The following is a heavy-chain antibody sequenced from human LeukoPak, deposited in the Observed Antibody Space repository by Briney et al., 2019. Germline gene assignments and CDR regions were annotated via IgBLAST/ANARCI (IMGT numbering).Heavy chain of an antibody. V-gene: IGHV4-34*01. CDR3: ASVPAAMGAFDY. CDR1: GGSFSGYY. CDR2: INHSGST. D-gene: IGHD2-2*01. Sequence: SETLSLTCAVYGGSFSGYYWSWIRQPPGKGLEWIGEINHSGSTNYNPSLKSRVTISVGTSKNQFSLKLSSVTAADTAVYYCASVPAAMGAFDYWGQGTLVTVSS. J-gene: IGHJ4*02.